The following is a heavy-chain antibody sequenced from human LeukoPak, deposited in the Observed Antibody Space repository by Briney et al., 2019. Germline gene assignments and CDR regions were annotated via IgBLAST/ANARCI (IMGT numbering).Heavy chain of an antibody. CDR3: ARDGGDGYTSYDTGFDY. CDR2: IYTSGST. V-gene: IGHV4-61*02. CDR1: GGSISSGSYY. Sequence: PSETLSLTCTVSGGSISSGSYYWSWIRQPAGKGLEWIGRIYTSGSTNYNPSLKSRVTISVDTSKNQFSLKLSSVTAADTAVYYCARDGGDGYTSYDTGFDYWGQGTLVTVPS. J-gene: IGHJ4*02. D-gene: IGHD5-24*01.